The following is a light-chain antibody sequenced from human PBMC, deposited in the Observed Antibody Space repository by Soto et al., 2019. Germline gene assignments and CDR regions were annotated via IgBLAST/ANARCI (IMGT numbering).Light chain of an antibody. CDR3: CSYAGSSTFKV. V-gene: IGLV2-23*03. CDR1: SSDVGSYNL. Sequence: QSVLTQPASVSGSPGQSITISCTGTSSDVGSYNLVSWYQQHPGKAPKLMIYEGSKRLSGVSNRFSGSKSGNTASLTISGLQAEDEADYYCCSYAGSSTFKVFGGGTKLTVL. CDR2: EGS. J-gene: IGLJ2*01.